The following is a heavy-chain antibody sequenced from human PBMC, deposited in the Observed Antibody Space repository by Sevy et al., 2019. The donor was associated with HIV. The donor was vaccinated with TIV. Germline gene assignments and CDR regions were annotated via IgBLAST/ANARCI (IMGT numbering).Heavy chain of an antibody. J-gene: IGHJ6*03. Sequence: GESLKISCAVSGFTVSNNFLNWVRQSPGKGLEWVSTVYSDLRTFYADSVKGRFTVSRDDHKNALYLQMNSLRAEDTAVYYCARVIDGYHREFNYFYYYMDVWGKGTTVTVSS. CDR2: VYSDLRT. D-gene: IGHD5-12*01. CDR3: ARVIDGYHREFNYFYYYMDV. CDR1: GFTVSNNF. V-gene: IGHV3-53*01.